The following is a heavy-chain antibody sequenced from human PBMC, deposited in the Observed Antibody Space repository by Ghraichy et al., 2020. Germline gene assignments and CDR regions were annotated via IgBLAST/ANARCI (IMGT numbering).Heavy chain of an antibody. J-gene: IGHJ4*02. D-gene: IGHD6-6*01. Sequence: GESLNISCAASGFTVSTNYMSWVRQAPGKGLEWVSILYTGGNTYYADSVKGRFTISRDNSKNTLYLQMDSLRAEDTAVYYCARVLGQLGGFDYWGQGTLVTVSS. CDR2: LYTGGNT. CDR3: ARVLGQLGGFDY. V-gene: IGHV3-53*01. CDR1: GFTVSTNY.